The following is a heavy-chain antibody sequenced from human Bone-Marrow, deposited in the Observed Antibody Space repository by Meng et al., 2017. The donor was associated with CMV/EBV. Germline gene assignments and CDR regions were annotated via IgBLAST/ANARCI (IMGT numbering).Heavy chain of an antibody. CDR2: ISSSSSYI. J-gene: IGHJ3*02. CDR3: ARVDGATTYTLYAFDI. CDR1: GFTFSSYS. Sequence: GESLKISCAASGFTFSSYSMNWVRQAPGKGLEWVSSISSSSSYIYYADSVKGRFTISRDNAKNSLYLQMNSLRAEDTAVYYCARVDGATTYTLYAFDIWGQGTMVTVSS. D-gene: IGHD3-16*01. V-gene: IGHV3-21*01.